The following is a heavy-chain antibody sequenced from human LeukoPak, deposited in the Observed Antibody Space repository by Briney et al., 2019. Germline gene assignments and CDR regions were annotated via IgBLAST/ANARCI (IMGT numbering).Heavy chain of an antibody. CDR3: ARVPRIEAGATGDWFDP. Sequence: ASETLSLTCTVSGGSISSYYWSWIRQPPGKGLEWIGFIYYSGSTNYNPSLKSRVTISVDTSKNQFFLNLRSVTAADTAVYYCARVPRIEAGATGDWFDPWGQGTVVTVSS. CDR2: IYYSGST. V-gene: IGHV4-59*01. CDR1: GGSISSYY. J-gene: IGHJ5*02. D-gene: IGHD6-13*01.